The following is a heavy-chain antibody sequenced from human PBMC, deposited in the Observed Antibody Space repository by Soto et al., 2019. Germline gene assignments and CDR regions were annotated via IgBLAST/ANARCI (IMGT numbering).Heavy chain of an antibody. CDR1: GYTFTVYH. Sequence: QVQLVQSGAEVMKPGASVKVSCKASGYTFTVYHMYWVRQAPGQGLEWMGWINPNNGGTSYSQKXXXXXXXXXXXXXXXXXXXXXXXXXXXXXXXXXXXXXXXXYGMDVWGQGTTVTVSS. CDR3: XXXXXXXYGMDV. V-gene: IGHV1-2*02. J-gene: IGHJ6*02. CDR2: INPNNGGT.